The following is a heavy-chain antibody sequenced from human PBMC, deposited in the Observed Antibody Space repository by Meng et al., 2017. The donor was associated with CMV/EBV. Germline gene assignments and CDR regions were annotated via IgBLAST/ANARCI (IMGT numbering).Heavy chain of an antibody. J-gene: IGHJ4*02. V-gene: IGHV1-2*06. Sequence: QVQRVTSGSEVKKPGASVKVSCKASGYSFIGHYIHWVRQAPGQGLEWMGRINPNSAGTNYVEKFQGRVTMTRDTSNNIVYMELTRLTSDDTAVYYCTRSWIDSFTPDFDYWGQGTLVTVSS. CDR3: TRSWIDSFTPDFDY. CDR2: INPNSAGT. D-gene: IGHD2-2*03. CDR1: GYSFIGHY.